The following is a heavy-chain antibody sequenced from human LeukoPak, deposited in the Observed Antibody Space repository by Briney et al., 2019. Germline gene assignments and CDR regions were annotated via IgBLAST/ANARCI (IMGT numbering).Heavy chain of an antibody. Sequence: SETLSLTCTVPGGSISSGDYYWSWIRQPPGKGLEWIGYIYYSGSTYYNPSLKSRVTISVDTSKNQFSLKLSSVTAADTAVYYCARSSYGSGSNDAFDIWGQGTMVTVSS. CDR1: GGSISSGDYY. D-gene: IGHD3-10*01. J-gene: IGHJ3*02. CDR3: ARSSYGSGSNDAFDI. CDR2: IYYSGST. V-gene: IGHV4-30-4*01.